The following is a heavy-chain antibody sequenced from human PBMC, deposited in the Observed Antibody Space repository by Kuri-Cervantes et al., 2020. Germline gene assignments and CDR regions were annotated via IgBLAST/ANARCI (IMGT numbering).Heavy chain of an antibody. J-gene: IGHJ4*02. CDR3: ARADHRDGYNLGY. D-gene: IGHD5-24*01. CDR1: GYTFTGYY. V-gene: IGHV1-2*06. Sequence: ASVKVSCKASGYTFTGYYMHWVRQAPGQGLEWMGRINPNSGGTNYAQKFQGRVTMTRDTSISTAYMELSRLRSDDTAVYYCARADHRDGYNLGYWGQGTLVTVSS. CDR2: INPNSGGT.